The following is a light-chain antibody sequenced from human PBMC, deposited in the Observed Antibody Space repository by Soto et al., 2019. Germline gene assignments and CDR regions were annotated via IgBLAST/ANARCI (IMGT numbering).Light chain of an antibody. Sequence: DIHMTQSPSSLSASVGDRVNITCRASQTISSYLNWYQQKPGKAPNLLIYDASRLQSGVPSRFSGSGGGTDFTLSISSVQPEDFATYFCQQSYMDPITFGQGTRLEIK. V-gene: IGKV1-39*01. CDR1: QTISSY. J-gene: IGKJ5*01. CDR3: QQSYMDPIT. CDR2: DAS.